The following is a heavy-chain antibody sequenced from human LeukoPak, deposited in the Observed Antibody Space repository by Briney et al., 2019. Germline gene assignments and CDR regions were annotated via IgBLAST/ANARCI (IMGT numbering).Heavy chain of an antibody. V-gene: IGHV3-21*01. CDR1: GFTFSSYS. Sequence: GGSLRLSCAASGFTFSSYSMNWVRQAPGKGLEWVSSITSSASYIYYADSMKGRFTISRDNAKNSLYLQMNSLRAEDTAVYYCTRDFTATAIFRGYDYDYYYGMDVWGQGTTVTVSS. CDR2: ITSSASYI. J-gene: IGHJ6*02. CDR3: TRDFTATAIFRGYDYDYYYGMDV. D-gene: IGHD5-12*01.